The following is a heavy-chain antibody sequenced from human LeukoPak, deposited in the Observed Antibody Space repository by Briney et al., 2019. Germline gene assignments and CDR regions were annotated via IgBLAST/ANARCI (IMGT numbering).Heavy chain of an antibody. Sequence: QPGGSLRLSCAASGFTFSSYAMSWVRQAPGKGLEWVSAISGSGGSTYYADSVKGRFTISRDNAKNTLYLQMNSLRAEDTAVYYCARGATSSGTNGGYWGQGTLVTVSS. V-gene: IGHV3-23*01. CDR3: ARGATSSGTNGGY. CDR2: ISGSGGST. J-gene: IGHJ4*02. CDR1: GFTFSSYA. D-gene: IGHD1-26*01.